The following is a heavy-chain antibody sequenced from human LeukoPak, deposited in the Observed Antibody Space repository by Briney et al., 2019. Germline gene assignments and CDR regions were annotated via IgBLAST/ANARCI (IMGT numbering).Heavy chain of an antibody. V-gene: IGHV1-69*13. CDR1: GGTFSSYA. CDR3: ARGAYGDYISDY. CDR2: IIPIFGTT. D-gene: IGHD4-17*01. Sequence: SVKVSCKASGGTFSSYAISWVRQAPGQGLEWMGGIIPIFGTTNYAQKFQGRVTITADESTSTAYMELSSLRSEDTAVYYCARGAYGDYISDYWGQGTLVTVSS. J-gene: IGHJ4*02.